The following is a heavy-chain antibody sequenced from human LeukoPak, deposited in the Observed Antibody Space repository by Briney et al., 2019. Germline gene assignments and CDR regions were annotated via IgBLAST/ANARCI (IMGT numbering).Heavy chain of an antibody. Sequence: ASVKVSCKASGYTFTSHGITWVRQAPGQGLEWMGRTNTYNGNTDYAQNFQGRVTMTTDTSTTTAYLDLRSLRSDDAAVYYCARGTVTTPPYYYGLDVWGQGTTITVS. V-gene: IGHV1-18*01. CDR1: GYTFTSHG. CDR3: ARGTVTTPPYYYGLDV. J-gene: IGHJ6*02. D-gene: IGHD4-17*01. CDR2: TNTYNGNT.